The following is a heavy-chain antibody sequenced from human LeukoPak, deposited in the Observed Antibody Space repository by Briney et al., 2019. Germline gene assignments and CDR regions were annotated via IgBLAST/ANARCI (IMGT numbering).Heavy chain of an antibody. CDR2: ISAYNGNT. CDR1: GYTFTSYG. D-gene: IGHD3-22*01. V-gene: IGHV1-18*01. Sequence: ASVKVSCKASGYTFTSYGISWVRQAPGQGLEWMGWISAYNGNTNYAQKLQGRVTMTTDTSTSTAYMELRSLRSDDTAVYYCARAPSTYIHYDRSGYVHWGQGTLVTVSS. J-gene: IGHJ4*02. CDR3: ARAPSTYIHYDRSGYVH.